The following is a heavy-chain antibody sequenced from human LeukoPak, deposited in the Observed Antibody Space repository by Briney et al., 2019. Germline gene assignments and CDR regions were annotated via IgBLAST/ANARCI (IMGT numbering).Heavy chain of an antibody. CDR3: AREVLATVTTFWFDL. Sequence: KPSETLSLTCTVSGYSISSGFYWGWIRQPPGKGLEWIGSNHSGSTYFNPSLKSRVTISVDTSNNQFSLKLSSVTAADAAVYYCAREVLATVTTFWFDLWGQGTLVTVSS. CDR1: GYSISSGFY. J-gene: IGHJ4*02. V-gene: IGHV4-38-2*02. CDR2: NHSGST. D-gene: IGHD4-17*01.